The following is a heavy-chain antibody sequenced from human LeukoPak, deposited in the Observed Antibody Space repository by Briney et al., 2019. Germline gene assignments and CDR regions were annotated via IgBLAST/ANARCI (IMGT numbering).Heavy chain of an antibody. J-gene: IGHJ6*03. D-gene: IGHD6-13*01. CDR2: ISTSSSYR. CDR1: GFTFNRYN. CDR3: AIAPYSSSWVLNYYYYYMDV. Sequence: GGSLRLSCAAAGFTFNRYNMNWVRRAPGKGLEWVSSISTSSSYRIYADSVRGRFTISRDNAKNSLYLQMNSLRPEDTALYYCAIAPYSSSWVLNYYYYYMDVWGKGTTVTVSS. V-gene: IGHV3-21*04.